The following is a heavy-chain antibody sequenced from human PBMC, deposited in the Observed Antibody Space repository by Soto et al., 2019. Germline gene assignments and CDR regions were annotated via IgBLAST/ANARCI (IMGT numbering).Heavy chain of an antibody. J-gene: IGHJ4*02. Sequence: PSETLSLTCTVSGGSISSYYWSWIRQPPGKGLEWIGYISYSGSTNYNPSLKSRVTISVDTSKNQFSLKLSSVTAADTAVYYCAKERKRSWSPPLAYWGKGTLVPVSS. CDR1: GGSISSYY. V-gene: IGHV4-59*01. CDR3: AKERKRSWSPPLAY. CDR2: ISYSGST. D-gene: IGHD6-13*01.